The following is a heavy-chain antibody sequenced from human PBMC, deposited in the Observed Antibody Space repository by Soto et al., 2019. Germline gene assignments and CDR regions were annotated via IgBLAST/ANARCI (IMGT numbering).Heavy chain of an antibody. Sequence: EVQLVESGGGLVXXGXXXXLSCAASGFTFSGSAMHWVRQASGKGLXXVGRIRSKANSYATAYAASVKGRFTISRDDSKNTAYLQMNSLKTEDTAVYYCTRHPDCSGGSCYSGVDVWGQGTTVTVSS. CDR2: IRSKANSYAT. D-gene: IGHD2-15*01. CDR1: GFTFSGSA. CDR3: TRHPDCSGGSCYSGVDV. V-gene: IGHV3-73*02. J-gene: IGHJ6*02.